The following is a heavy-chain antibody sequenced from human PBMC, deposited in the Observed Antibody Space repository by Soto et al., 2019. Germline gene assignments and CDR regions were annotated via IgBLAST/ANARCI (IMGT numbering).Heavy chain of an antibody. V-gene: IGHV4-59*01. CDR1: GGSFGTYY. CDR2: MYYTGST. CDR3: ARYFDWPTAFDI. J-gene: IGHJ3*02. D-gene: IGHD3-9*01. Sequence: QVQLQESGPGLVKPSETLSLTCTVSGGSFGTYYWSWIRQPPGKGLEWIGYMYYTGSTNYNPSLKRRVTISVDTSKNQFSLKLTSVTAADTAVYFCARYFDWPTAFDIWGQGTMVTVSS.